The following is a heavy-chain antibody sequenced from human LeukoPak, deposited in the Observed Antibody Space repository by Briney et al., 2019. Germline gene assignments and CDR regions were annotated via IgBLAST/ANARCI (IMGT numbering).Heavy chain of an antibody. V-gene: IGHV3-30*18. J-gene: IGHJ4*02. D-gene: IGHD5-18*01. CDR3: AKGRRGSSYVHYFDS. CDR2: IANDGGNK. CDR1: GLIFNTYG. Sequence: GGSLRLSCGVSGLIFNTYGMHWGRQAPGKGLEWVAVIANDGGNKYYGDSVRGRFTISRDNSNNTLYLQMNSLSPEDTAVYYCAKGRRGSSYVHYFDSWGQGALVTVSS.